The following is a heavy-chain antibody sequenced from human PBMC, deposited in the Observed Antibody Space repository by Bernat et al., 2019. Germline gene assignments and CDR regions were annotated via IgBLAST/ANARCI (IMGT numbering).Heavy chain of an antibody. D-gene: IGHD3-22*01. J-gene: IGHJ4*02. CDR1: GGSISSSSYY. CDR3: ARGSSGYFGSLFDY. V-gene: IGHV4-39*07. Sequence: QLQLQESGPGLVKPSETLSLTCTVSGGSISSSSYYWGWIRQPPGKGLEWIGSIYHSGSTYYNPSLKSRVTISVDRSKNQFSLKLSSVTAADTAVYYCARGSSGYFGSLFDYWGQGTLVTVSS. CDR2: IYHSGST.